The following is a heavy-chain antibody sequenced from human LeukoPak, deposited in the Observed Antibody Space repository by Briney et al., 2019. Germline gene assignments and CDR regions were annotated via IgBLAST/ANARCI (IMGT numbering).Heavy chain of an antibody. J-gene: IGHJ4*02. V-gene: IGHV1-2*02. CDR1: GYTFTGYY. D-gene: IGHD6-6*01. CDR2: INPKSGGT. Sequence: ASVKVSCKASGYTFTGYYMHWVRQAPGQGLEWMGWINPKSGGTNYAQKFQGRVTMTRDTSISTAYMERSRLRSDDTAVYYCARAVRIAARPGAVGYWGQGTLVTVPS. CDR3: ARAVRIAARPGAVGY.